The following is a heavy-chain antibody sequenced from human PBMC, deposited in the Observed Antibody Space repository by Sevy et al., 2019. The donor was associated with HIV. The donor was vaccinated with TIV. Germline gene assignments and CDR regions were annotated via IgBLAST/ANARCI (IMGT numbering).Heavy chain of an antibody. Sequence: GGSLRLSCAASGFTFSSFGMHWVRQAPGKGLEWVAVIWFDGSNTYCADSVKGRFTISRDIAKNTLHLQMNSLRAEDTAVYYCAGDLEFYDSGDYGPAFMPDFWGHGTLVTVSS. J-gene: IGHJ4*01. D-gene: IGHD4-17*01. V-gene: IGHV3-33*01. CDR1: GFTFSSFG. CDR2: IWFDGSNT. CDR3: AGDLEFYDSGDYGPAFMPDF.